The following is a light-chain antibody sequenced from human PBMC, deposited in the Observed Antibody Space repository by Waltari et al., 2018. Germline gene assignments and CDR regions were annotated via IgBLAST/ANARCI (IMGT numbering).Light chain of an antibody. CDR2: EVS. V-gene: IGLV2-14*01. J-gene: IGLJ1*01. CDR1: DSDVGAYDF. Sequence: QSALTQPASVSGSPGQSITISCSGTDSDVGAYDFVSWYPQHPGQAPHLKIYEVSNRPSGISKPFAASKSGNTASLTISGLQAEDEADYYCSSYTTSSAPGVFGTGTRVTVL. CDR3: SSYTTSSAPGV.